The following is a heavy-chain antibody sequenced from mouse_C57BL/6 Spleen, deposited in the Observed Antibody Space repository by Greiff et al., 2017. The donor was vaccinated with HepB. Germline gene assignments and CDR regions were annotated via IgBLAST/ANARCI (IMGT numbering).Heavy chain of an antibody. CDR1: GYSITSGYY. CDR3: ARGALYYGTLDY. J-gene: IGHJ2*01. Sequence: EVQLQESGPGLVKPSQSLSLTCSVTGYSITSGYYWNWIRQFPGNKLEWMGYISYDGSNNYNPSLKNRISITRDTSKNQFFLKLNSVTTEDTATYYCARGALYYGTLDYWGQGTTLTVSS. V-gene: IGHV3-6*01. CDR2: ISYDGSN. D-gene: IGHD2-1*01.